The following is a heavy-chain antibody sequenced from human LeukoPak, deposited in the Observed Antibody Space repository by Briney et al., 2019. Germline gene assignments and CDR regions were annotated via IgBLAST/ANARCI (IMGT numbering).Heavy chain of an antibody. Sequence: SETLSLTCSFSGYSISSGYYWGWIRQPPGQGLEWIGNIYHSGSTYYNPSLKSRVTISVDTSKNQFSLKLSSVTAADTAIYYCARGPYKYEYWGQGILVTVSS. V-gene: IGHV4-38-2*02. CDR3: ARGPYKYEY. J-gene: IGHJ4*02. D-gene: IGHD1-14*01. CDR2: IYHSGST. CDR1: GYSISSGYY.